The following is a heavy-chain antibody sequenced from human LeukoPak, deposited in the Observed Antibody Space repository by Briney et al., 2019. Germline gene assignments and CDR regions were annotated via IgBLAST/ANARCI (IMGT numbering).Heavy chain of an antibody. CDR2: IFYSGST. Sequence: SETLSLTCTVSGGSLSSSSYYWGWIRQPPGKGLEWIGSIFYSGSTYYNPSLKSRVTMSVDTSKNQFSLKLSSVTAADTAVYYYARGQLLYSPPYYYYYYMDVWGKGTTVTVSS. J-gene: IGHJ6*03. CDR3: ARGQLLYSPPYYYYYYMDV. CDR1: GGSLSSSSYY. D-gene: IGHD2-2*02. V-gene: IGHV4-39*07.